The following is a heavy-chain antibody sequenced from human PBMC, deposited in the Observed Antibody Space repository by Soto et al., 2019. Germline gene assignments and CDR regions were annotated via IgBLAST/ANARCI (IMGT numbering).Heavy chain of an antibody. V-gene: IGHV2-5*02. CDR1: GFSLSTSGVG. J-gene: IGHJ3*02. D-gene: IGHD6-19*01. CDR2: IYWDDDK. CDR3: AHRRAGSSGWIDAFDI. Sequence: SGPTLVNPTQTLTLTCTFSGFSLSTSGVGVGWIRQPPGKALEWLALIYWDDDKRYSPSLKSRLTITKDTSKNQVVLTMTNMDPVDTATYYCAHRRAGSSGWIDAFDIWGQGTMVTVSS.